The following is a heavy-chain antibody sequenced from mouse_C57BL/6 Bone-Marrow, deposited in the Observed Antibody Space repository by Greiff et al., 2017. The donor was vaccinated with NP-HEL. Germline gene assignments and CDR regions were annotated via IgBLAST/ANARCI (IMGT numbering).Heavy chain of an antibody. CDR1: GFTFSSYG. CDR3: ASPYDYDVAWFAY. Sequence: EVKLMESGGDLVKPGGSLTLSCAASGFTFSSYGMSWVRQTPDKRLEWVATISRGGSYTYYPDSVKGRFTISRDNAKNTLYLQMSSLKSEDTAMYYCASPYDYDVAWFAYWGQGTLVTVSA. D-gene: IGHD2-4*01. V-gene: IGHV5-6*01. J-gene: IGHJ3*01. CDR2: ISRGGSYT.